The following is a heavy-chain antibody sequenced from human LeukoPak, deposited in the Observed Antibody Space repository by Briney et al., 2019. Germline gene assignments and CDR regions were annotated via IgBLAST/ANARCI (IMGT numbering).Heavy chain of an antibody. CDR2: IRYDGSNK. CDR3: AKGRVVPAALFDY. J-gene: IGHJ4*02. V-gene: IGHV3-30*02. CDR1: GFTLSSYG. D-gene: IGHD2-2*01. Sequence: PGGSLRLSCAATGFTLSSYGMHWVRQAPGKGLEWVAFIRYDGSNKYYADSVKGRFTISRDNSKNTLYLQMNSLRAEDTAVYYCAKGRVVPAALFDYWGQGTLVTVSS.